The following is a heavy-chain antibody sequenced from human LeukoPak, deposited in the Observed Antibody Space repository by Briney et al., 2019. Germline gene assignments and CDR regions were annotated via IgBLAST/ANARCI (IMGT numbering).Heavy chain of an antibody. D-gene: IGHD3-3*01. CDR3: ARVRFLDDAFDI. CDR2: ISTSGRST. V-gene: IGHV3-23*01. CDR1: GFTFSRYA. J-gene: IGHJ3*02. Sequence: GGSLRLSCAASGFTFSRYAMNWVRQVPGKGLEWVSAISTSGRSTRYADSVKGRFAISRDNAKNTLYLQMNSLRAEDTAVYYCARVRFLDDAFDIWGQGTMVTVSS.